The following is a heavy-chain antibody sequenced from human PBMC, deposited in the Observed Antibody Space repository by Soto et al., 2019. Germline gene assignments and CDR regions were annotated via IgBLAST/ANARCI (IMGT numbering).Heavy chain of an antibody. Sequence: EEQLVESGGGLVQPGGSLRLSCAASGFTFSNSWIHWVRQVPGKGLVWVSRINSDGTYINYADSVKGRFTISRDNAKNTVFLHMNSLRAEDTALYYCARDLTGAVADFWGQGTLVTVSS. CDR1: GFTFSNSW. CDR3: ARDLTGAVADF. D-gene: IGHD6-19*01. CDR2: INSDGTYI. V-gene: IGHV3-74*01. J-gene: IGHJ4*02.